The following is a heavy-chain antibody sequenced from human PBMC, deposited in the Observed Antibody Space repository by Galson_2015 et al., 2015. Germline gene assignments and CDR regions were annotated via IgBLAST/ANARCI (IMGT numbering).Heavy chain of an antibody. CDR1: GFTFSSYA. Sequence: SLRLSCAASGFTFSSYAMHWVRQAPGKGLEWVAVISYDGSNKYYADSVKGRFTISRDNSKNTLYLQMNSLRAEDTAVYYCARLLGWYFDLWGRGTLVTVSS. CDR3: ARLLGWYFDL. V-gene: IGHV3-30-3*01. CDR2: ISYDGSNK. D-gene: IGHD2-21*01. J-gene: IGHJ2*01.